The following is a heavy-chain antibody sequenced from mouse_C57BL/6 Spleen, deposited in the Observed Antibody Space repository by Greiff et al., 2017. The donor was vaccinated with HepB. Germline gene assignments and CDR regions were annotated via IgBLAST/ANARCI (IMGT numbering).Heavy chain of an antibody. V-gene: IGHV1-39*01. CDR2: INPNYGTT. D-gene: IGHD1-1*01. J-gene: IGHJ3*01. CDR3: ASHYYGSRGWFAY. Sequence: VQLKESGPELVKPGASVKISCKASGYSFTDYNMNWVKQSNGKSLEWIGVINPNYGTTSYNQKFKGKATLTVDQSSSTAYMQLNSLTSEDSAVYYCASHYYGSRGWFAYWGHGTLVTVSA. CDR1: GYSFTDYN.